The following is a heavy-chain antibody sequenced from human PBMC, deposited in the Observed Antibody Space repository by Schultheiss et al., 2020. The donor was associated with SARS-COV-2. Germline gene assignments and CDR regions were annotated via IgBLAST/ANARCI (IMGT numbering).Heavy chain of an antibody. CDR1: GGSISSGGYY. J-gene: IGHJ6*03. CDR2: INHSGRT. Sequence: SETLSLTCTVSGGSISSGGYYWGWIRQPPGKGLEWIGEINHSGRTNYKPSLQSRVTISVDTSKNQFSLKLSSVTAADTAVYYCARGGDDFWSGYFAYYMDVWGKGTTVTVSS. V-gene: IGHV4-39*01. CDR3: ARGGDDFWSGYFAYYMDV. D-gene: IGHD3-3*01.